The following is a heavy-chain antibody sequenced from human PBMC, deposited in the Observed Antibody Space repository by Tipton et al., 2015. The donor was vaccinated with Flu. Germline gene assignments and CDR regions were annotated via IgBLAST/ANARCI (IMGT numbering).Heavy chain of an antibody. CDR3: ARDGYYYYYYGMDV. CDR2: IYISGST. J-gene: IGHJ6*02. Sequence: TLSLTCSVSGGSISSTTHYWSWIRQPAGKGLEWIGRIYISGSTNYNPSLKSRVTISVDTSKNQFSLKLSSVTAADTAVYYCARDGYYYYYYGMDVWGQGTTVTVSS. CDR1: GGSISSTTHY. D-gene: IGHD2-2*03. V-gene: IGHV4-61*02.